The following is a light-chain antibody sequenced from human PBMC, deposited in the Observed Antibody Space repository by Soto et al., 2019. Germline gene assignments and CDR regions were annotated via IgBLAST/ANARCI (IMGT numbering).Light chain of an antibody. CDR1: SSDVGGYNY. V-gene: IGLV2-14*01. CDR3: SSYTSSSTFYV. CDR2: EVS. Sequence: QSVLTQPASVSGSPGQSITISCTGTSSDVGGYNYVSRYQQHPGKAPKLMIYEVSNRPSGVSNRFSGSKSGNTASLTISGLQAEDEADCYCSSYTSSSTFYVFGTGTKVTVL. J-gene: IGLJ1*01.